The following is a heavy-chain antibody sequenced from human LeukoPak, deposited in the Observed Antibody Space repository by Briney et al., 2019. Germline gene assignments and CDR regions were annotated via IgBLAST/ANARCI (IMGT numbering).Heavy chain of an antibody. Sequence: SETLSLTCAVYGGSFSGYYWSWIRQPPGKGLEWIGEINHSGSTNYNPSLKSRVTISVDTSKNQFSLKLSSVTAADTAVYYWARGRKPHWYFDPWGRGTLVTLSS. V-gene: IGHV4-34*01. J-gene: IGHJ2*01. CDR3: ARGRKPHWYFDP. CDR2: INHSGST. CDR1: GGSFSGYY.